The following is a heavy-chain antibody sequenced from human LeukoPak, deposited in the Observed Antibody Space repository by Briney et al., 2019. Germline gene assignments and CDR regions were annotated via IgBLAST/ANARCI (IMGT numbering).Heavy chain of an antibody. CDR1: GGTFSSYA. J-gene: IGHJ6*02. D-gene: IGHD3-10*01. V-gene: IGHV1-69*05. CDR2: IIPIFGTA. CDR3: ARELYYYGSGSYSLYGMDV. Sequence: SVKVSCKASGGTFSSYAISWVRQAPGQGLEWMGGIIPIFGTASYAQKFQGRVTMTRDTSTSTVYMELSSLRSEDTAVYYCARELYYYGSGSYSLYGMDVWGQGTTVTVSS.